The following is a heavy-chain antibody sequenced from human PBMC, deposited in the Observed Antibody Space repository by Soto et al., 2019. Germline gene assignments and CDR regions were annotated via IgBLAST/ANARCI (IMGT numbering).Heavy chain of an antibody. CDR1: GITFSSYS. CDR2: ISGTGFTT. D-gene: IGHD2-8*01. CDR3: ARGGVY. V-gene: IGHV3-48*01. J-gene: IGHJ4*02. Sequence: GGSLRVSCAASGITFSSYSMNGVRQAPGGGLEWIAFISGTGFTTYYADSAWPRFTIYRDNSQGALFIQMDSLTVDDSGIYVCARGGVYWGQGVPVTVS.